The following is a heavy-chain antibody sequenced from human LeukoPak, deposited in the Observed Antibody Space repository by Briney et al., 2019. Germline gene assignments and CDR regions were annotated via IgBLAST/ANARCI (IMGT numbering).Heavy chain of an antibody. Sequence: GGSLRLSCAASGFTFSNAWMSWVRQAPGKGLEWVSYIRSTSNTIYYADSVKGRFTISRDNAKNSLYLQMNSLRAEDTAVYYCARDFGRWFIDYWGQGTLVTVSS. CDR3: ARDFGRWFIDY. V-gene: IGHV3-48*04. CDR1: GFTFSNAW. D-gene: IGHD4-23*01. J-gene: IGHJ4*02. CDR2: IRSTSNTI.